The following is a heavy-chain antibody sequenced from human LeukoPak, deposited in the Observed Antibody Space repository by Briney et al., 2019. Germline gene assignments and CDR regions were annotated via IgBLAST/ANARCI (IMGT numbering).Heavy chain of an antibody. CDR3: ARGPDRLAYCGGDCYPEYFQH. J-gene: IGHJ1*01. D-gene: IGHD2-21*02. V-gene: IGHV1-69*04. CDR1: GGTFSSYA. Sequence: ASVNVSCKASGGTFSSYAISWVRQAPGQGLEWMGRIIPILGIANYAQKFQGRVTITADKSTSTAYMELSSLRSEDTAVYYCARGPDRLAYCGGDCYPEYFQHWGQGTLVTVSS. CDR2: IIPILGIA.